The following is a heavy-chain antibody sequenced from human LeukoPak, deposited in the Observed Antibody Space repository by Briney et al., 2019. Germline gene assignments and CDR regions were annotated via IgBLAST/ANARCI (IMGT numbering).Heavy chain of an antibody. CDR3: ARGVGATFAGSWGYYFDY. Sequence: GGSLRLSCAASGFTFSSYWMSWVRQAPGKGLEWVAVISYDGSNKYYADSVKGRFTISKDNSKNTLYLQMNSLRAEDTAVYYCARGVGATFAGSWGYYFDYWGQGTLVTVSS. J-gene: IGHJ4*02. CDR1: GFTFSSYW. CDR2: ISYDGSNK. V-gene: IGHV3-30-3*01. D-gene: IGHD1-26*01.